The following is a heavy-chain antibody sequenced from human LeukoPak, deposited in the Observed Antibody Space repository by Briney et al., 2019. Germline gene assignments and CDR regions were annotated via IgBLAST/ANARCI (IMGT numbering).Heavy chain of an antibody. Sequence: GASVKVSCKASGYTFTSNGITWVRQAPGQGLEWMGWVSGYNGNTNYAQNFQGRVTMTTDTSTSTAYMELRSLRFDDTAVYYCARDQSLEGAAAGEFDSWGQGTLVTVSS. V-gene: IGHV1-18*01. D-gene: IGHD6-13*01. CDR1: GYTFTSNG. J-gene: IGHJ4*02. CDR3: ARDQSLEGAAAGEFDS. CDR2: VSGYNGNT.